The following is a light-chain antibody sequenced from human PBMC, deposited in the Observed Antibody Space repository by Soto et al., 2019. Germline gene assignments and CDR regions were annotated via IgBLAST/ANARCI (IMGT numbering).Light chain of an antibody. V-gene: IGLV1-40*01. Sequence: QLVLTQPPSVSGAPGQRVTISCTGSSSNIGAGYDVHWYQQLPGTAPKLLIYGNSNRPSGVPDRFSGSKSGTSASLAITGLQDEDEADYYCQSYDSRLSGYVIFGGGTKLTVL. CDR1: SSNIGAGYD. CDR3: QSYDSRLSGYVI. CDR2: GNS. J-gene: IGLJ2*01.